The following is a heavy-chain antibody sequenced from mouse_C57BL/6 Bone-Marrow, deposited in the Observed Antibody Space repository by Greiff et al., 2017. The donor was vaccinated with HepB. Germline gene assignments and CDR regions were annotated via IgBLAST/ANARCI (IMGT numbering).Heavy chain of an antibody. J-gene: IGHJ1*03. V-gene: IGHV1-81*01. CDR1: GYTFTSYG. CDR2: IYPRSGNT. CDR3: ASPDAWYFDV. Sequence: QVHVKQSGAELARPGASVKLSCKASGYTFTSYGISWVKQRTGQGLEWIGEIYPRSGNTYYNEKFKGKATLTADKSSSTAYMELRSLTSEDSAVYFCASPDAWYFDVWGTGTTVTVSS.